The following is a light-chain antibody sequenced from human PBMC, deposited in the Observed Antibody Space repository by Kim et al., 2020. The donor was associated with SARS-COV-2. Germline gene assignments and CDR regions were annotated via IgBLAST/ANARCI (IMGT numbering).Light chain of an antibody. CDR3: QSYDRSLSGSV. J-gene: IGLJ2*01. CDR1: SSNIGAYYD. Sequence: QGFTSTCTGTSSNIGAYYDVHWYQQLPGRAPKLLIHGNTNRPSGVPDRFSGSKSGTSASLDITGLQAEDEAVYYCQSYDRSLSGSVFGGGTQLTVL. CDR2: GNT. V-gene: IGLV1-40*01.